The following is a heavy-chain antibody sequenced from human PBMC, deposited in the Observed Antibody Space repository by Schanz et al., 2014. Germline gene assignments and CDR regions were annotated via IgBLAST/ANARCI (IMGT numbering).Heavy chain of an antibody. Sequence: QVQLQESGPGLVKPSQTLSLTCAVSGGSISSGGYSWNWIRQPPGKGLEWIVYIYYSGSTYYNPSRKSRFTIPVDTSKNQFSLKLSSVTAADTAVYYCARGGRTTYNYYYGMDVWGQGTTVTVSS. CDR3: ARGGRTTYNYYYGMDV. D-gene: IGHD1-1*01. J-gene: IGHJ6*02. CDR1: GGSISSGGYS. CDR2: IYYSGST. V-gene: IGHV4-30-4*07.